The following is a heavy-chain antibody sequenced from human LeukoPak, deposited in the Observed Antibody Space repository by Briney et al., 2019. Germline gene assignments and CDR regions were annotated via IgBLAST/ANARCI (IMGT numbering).Heavy chain of an antibody. Sequence: ASVKVSCKASGYTFTSYGISWVRQAPGQGLEWMGWISAYNGNTNYAQKLQGRVTMTTDISTSTAYMELRSLRSDDTAVYYCARDHRIAVAGTEGYWGQGTLVTVSS. D-gene: IGHD6-19*01. V-gene: IGHV1-18*04. J-gene: IGHJ4*02. CDR3: ARDHRIAVAGTEGY. CDR2: ISAYNGNT. CDR1: GYTFTSYG.